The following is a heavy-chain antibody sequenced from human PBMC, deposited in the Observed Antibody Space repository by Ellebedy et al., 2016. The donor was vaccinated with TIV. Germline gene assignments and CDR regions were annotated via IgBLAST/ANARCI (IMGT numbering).Heavy chain of an antibody. CDR1: GFIFSDYY. CDR2: ISSGTSYT. V-gene: IGHV3-11*06. D-gene: IGHD5-12*01. J-gene: IGHJ4*02. CDR3: AREPRWLQWGLDY. Sequence: PGGSLRLSCAASGFIFSDYYMSWIRQAPGRGLEWVLHISSGTSYTDYADSLKGRFTISRDNAKNSLYLQMNSLRVEDTAVYYCAREPRWLQWGLDYWGQGTLVTVSS.